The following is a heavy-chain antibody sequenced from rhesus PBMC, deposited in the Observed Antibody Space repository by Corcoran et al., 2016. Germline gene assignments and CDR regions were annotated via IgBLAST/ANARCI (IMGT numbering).Heavy chain of an antibody. D-gene: IGHD4-23*01. J-gene: IGHJ4*01. Sequence: QVQLQESGPGLVKPSETLSLTCAVSGGSISDDYYWSWIRQPPGKGLEWIGYIYGSGGGTNYNPSLNNRVTISIDPSKNQFSLKLSSVTAADTAVYYCARGEYSNYFDYWGQGVLVTVSS. V-gene: IGHV4-106*01. CDR1: GGSISDDYY. CDR2: IYGSGGGT. CDR3: ARGEYSNYFDY.